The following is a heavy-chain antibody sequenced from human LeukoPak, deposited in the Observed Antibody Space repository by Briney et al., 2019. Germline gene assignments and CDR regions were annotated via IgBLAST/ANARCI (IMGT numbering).Heavy chain of an antibody. CDR2: IWYDGSNK. J-gene: IGHJ6*02. Sequence: GGSLRLSCAASGFTFSSYGMHWVRQAPGKGLEWVAVIWYDGSNKYYADSVKGRFTISRGNSKNTLYLQMNSLRAEDTAVYYCARDRATMVRGYYGMDVWGQGTTVTVSS. CDR3: ARDRATMVRGYYGMDV. CDR1: GFTFSSYG. D-gene: IGHD3-10*01. V-gene: IGHV3-33*01.